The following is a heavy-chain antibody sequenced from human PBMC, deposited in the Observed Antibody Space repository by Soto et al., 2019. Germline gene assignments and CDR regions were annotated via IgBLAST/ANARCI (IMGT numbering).Heavy chain of an antibody. V-gene: IGHV1-69*13. CDR1: GGTFSSYA. Sequence: SVKVSCKASGGTFSSYAISWVRQAPGQGLEWMGGIIPIFGSANYAQKFQGRVTITADESTSTAYMELSSLRSEDTAVYYCATPGIAAAPPYYFDYWGQGTLVTVSS. J-gene: IGHJ4*02. D-gene: IGHD6-13*01. CDR3: ATPGIAAAPPYYFDY. CDR2: IIPIFGSA.